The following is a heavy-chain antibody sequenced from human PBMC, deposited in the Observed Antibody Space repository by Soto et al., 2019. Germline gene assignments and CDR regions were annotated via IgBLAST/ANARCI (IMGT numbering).Heavy chain of an antibody. CDR1: GYTFTSYA. J-gene: IGHJ4*02. Sequence: ASVKVSCKASGYTFTSYAMHWVRQAPGQRLEWMGWVNAGNGNTKYSQKFQGRVTITRDTSASTAYMELSSLRSEDTAVYYCARAGYSSGWSFDYWGQGTLVTVS. CDR3: ARAGYSSGWSFDY. D-gene: IGHD6-19*01. CDR2: VNAGNGNT. V-gene: IGHV1-3*01.